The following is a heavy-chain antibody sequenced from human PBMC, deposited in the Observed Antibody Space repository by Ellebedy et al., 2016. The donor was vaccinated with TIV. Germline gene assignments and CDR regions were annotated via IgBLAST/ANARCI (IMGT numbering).Heavy chain of an antibody. D-gene: IGHD3-16*01. V-gene: IGHV3-7*03. CDR3: TRLNYGN. CDR2: INQDGTET. Sequence: GESLKISCAASGFSFSSYWMTWVRQAPGKGLEWVANINQDGTETYYADSMKGRFTLSRDNAKSSFYLHMSSLRAEDTAVYYCTRLNYGNWGQGTLVTVSS. J-gene: IGHJ4*02. CDR1: GFSFSSYW.